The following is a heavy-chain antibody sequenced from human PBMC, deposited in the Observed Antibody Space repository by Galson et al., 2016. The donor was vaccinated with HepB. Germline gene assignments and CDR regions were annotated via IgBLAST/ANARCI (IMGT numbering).Heavy chain of an antibody. CDR1: GYTFTSYH. CDR2: VTPNSGDT. CDR3: AREYCSGGSCYSAAVDAFDL. V-gene: IGHV1-8*01. J-gene: IGHJ3*01. Sequence: SVKVSCKASGYTFTSYHINWVRQAPGQGLEWMGWVTPNSGDTGYAQKFQGRVTMTRSTSISTAYMELNSLTSEDTAVYYCAREYCSGGSCYSAAVDAFDLWGQGTLVTVSS. D-gene: IGHD2-15*01.